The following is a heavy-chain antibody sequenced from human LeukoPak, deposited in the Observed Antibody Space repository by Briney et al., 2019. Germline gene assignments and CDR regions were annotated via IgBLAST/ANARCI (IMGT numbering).Heavy chain of an antibody. Sequence: ASVKVSCKASGYTFTGYYMHWVRQAPGQGLEWMGWINPNSGGTNYAQKFQGRVTMTRDTYISTAYMELSRLRSDDTAVYYCARARYSSGWASDYWGQGTLVTVSS. V-gene: IGHV1-2*02. CDR3: ARARYSSGWASDY. CDR2: INPNSGGT. CDR1: GYTFTGYY. D-gene: IGHD6-19*01. J-gene: IGHJ4*02.